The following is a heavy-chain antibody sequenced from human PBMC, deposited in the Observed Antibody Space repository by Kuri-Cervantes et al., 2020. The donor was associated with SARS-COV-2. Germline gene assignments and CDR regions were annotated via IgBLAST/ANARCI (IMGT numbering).Heavy chain of an antibody. J-gene: IGHJ3*02. D-gene: IGHD3-16*01. CDR3: AREGLGTNDAFDI. CDR1: RFTFRNYA. V-gene: IGHV3-23*01. CDR2: IDDSGVNT. Sequence: GESLKISCAASRFTFRNYALNWVRQAPGRGLEWVSIIDDSGVNTYYADSVKGRFTISRDNSKNTLYLQMNNLRADDTAVYYCAREGLGTNDAFDIWGQGTTVTVSS.